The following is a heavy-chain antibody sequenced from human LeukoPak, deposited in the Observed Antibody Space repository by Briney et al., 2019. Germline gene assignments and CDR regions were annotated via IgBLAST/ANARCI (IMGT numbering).Heavy chain of an antibody. CDR2: IIPIFGTA. J-gene: IGHJ3*02. CDR3: ARARNVLPIIGRRHAFDI. CDR1: GGTFISYA. D-gene: IGHD2-15*01. V-gene: IGHV1-69*13. Sequence: AASVKVSCKASGGTFISYAISWVRQAPGQGLEGMGGIIPIFGTANYAQKFQGRVTITADESTSTAYMELSSLRSEDTAVYYCARARNVLPIIGRRHAFDIWGQGTMVTVSS.